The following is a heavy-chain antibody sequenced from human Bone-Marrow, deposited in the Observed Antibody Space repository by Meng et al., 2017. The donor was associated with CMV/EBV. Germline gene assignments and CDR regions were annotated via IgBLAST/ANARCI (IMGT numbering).Heavy chain of an antibody. V-gene: IGHV3-48*03. CDR1: GFTFSSYE. J-gene: IGHJ6*02. Sequence: GESLKISCAASGFTFSSYEMNWVRQAPGKGLEWVSYISSSGSTIYYADSVKGRFTISRDNAKNSLYLQMNSLRAEDTAVYYCASGSDYSNYYYYYGMDVWGQGTTVTFSS. D-gene: IGHD4-11*01. CDR3: ASGSDYSNYYYYYGMDV. CDR2: ISSSGSTI.